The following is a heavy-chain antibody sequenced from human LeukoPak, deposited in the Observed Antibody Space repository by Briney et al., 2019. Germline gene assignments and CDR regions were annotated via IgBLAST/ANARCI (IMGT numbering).Heavy chain of an antibody. Sequence: GGSLRLSCAASGFTFSSYSMNWVRQAPGKGLEWVSSISSSSSYIYYADSGKGRFTISRDISENTLYLQMNSLRAEDTAVYYCARVPFYDFWSGPGYFDYWGQGTLVTVSS. D-gene: IGHD3-3*01. V-gene: IGHV3-21*01. CDR3: ARVPFYDFWSGPGYFDY. CDR2: ISSSSSYI. J-gene: IGHJ4*02. CDR1: GFTFSSYS.